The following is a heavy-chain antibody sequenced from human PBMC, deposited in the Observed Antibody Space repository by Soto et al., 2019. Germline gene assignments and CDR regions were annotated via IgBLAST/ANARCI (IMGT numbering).Heavy chain of an antibody. CDR1: GFTFSDSY. Sequence: QVQLVESGGGLVKPGGSLRLSCAASGFTFSDSYMSWIRQAPGKGLEWVSYISSTTMYTNYADSVKGRFTISRDNANSSLFLQMNSLRAEDTAGYYCVRGGGMHRWIAPSGIDPWGQGTLVTVSS. V-gene: IGHV3-11*05. J-gene: IGHJ5*02. CDR2: ISSTTMYT. CDR3: VRGGGMHRWIAPSGIDP. D-gene: IGHD1-26*01.